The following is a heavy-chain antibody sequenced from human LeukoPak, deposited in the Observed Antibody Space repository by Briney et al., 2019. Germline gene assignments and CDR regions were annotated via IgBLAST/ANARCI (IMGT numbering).Heavy chain of an antibody. CDR3: AKGGWNYPFDY. Sequence: GGSLRLSCAASGITFSNFAMSWVRQAPGKGLEWVSSVSNRGDSTFYADSVKGRFTISRDSSKNTLYLQMNSLRGDDTAVYYCAKGGWNYPFDYWGQGTLVTVSS. D-gene: IGHD1-7*01. J-gene: IGHJ4*02. V-gene: IGHV3-23*01. CDR2: VSNRGDST. CDR1: GITFSNFA.